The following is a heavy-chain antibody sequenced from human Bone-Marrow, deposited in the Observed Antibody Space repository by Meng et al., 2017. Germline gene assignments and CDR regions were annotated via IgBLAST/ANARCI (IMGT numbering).Heavy chain of an antibody. CDR2: TYYRSKWSN. J-gene: IGHJ4*02. D-gene: IGHD3-10*01. Sequence: QVQLQQSGPGLVKPSQPLSLTFSISGDSVSSNSAAWNWIRQSPSRCLEWLGKTYYRSKWSNDYAVSVRSRITSNPDTSKNQFSLQLNSVTPEDTAVYYCVRSHSGFLDYWGQGTLVTVSS. CDR1: GDSVSSNSAA. V-gene: IGHV6-1*01. CDR3: VRSHSGFLDY.